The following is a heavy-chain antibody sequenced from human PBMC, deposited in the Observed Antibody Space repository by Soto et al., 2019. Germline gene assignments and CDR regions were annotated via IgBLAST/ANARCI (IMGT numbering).Heavy chain of an antibody. Sequence: EVQLVESGGGLVQPGGSLRLSCAASGFTFSSYWMSWVRQAPGKGLEWVANIKQDGSEKYYVDSAKGRFTISRDNAKNSLYLQMNSLRAEDTAVYYCASVYGDYVGYYYYYMDVWGKGTTVTVSS. D-gene: IGHD4-17*01. CDR3: ASVYGDYVGYYYYYMDV. V-gene: IGHV3-7*01. CDR1: GFTFSSYW. CDR2: IKQDGSEK. J-gene: IGHJ6*03.